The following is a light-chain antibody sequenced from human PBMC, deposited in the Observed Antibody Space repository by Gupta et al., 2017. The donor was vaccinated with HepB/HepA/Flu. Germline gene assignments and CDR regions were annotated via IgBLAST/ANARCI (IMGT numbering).Light chain of an antibody. J-gene: IGKJ1*01. CDR2: VAS. CDR3: QQSYSTPST. Sequence: DIQMTQSPSSLSASVGDRVTITCRASQSISTYLNWYQQRPGKAPNLLIYVASSLQSGVPSRFSGSGSGTDFTLTISRLQPEDFATYYCQQSYSTPSTFGQGTNV. V-gene: IGKV1-39*01. CDR1: QSISTY.